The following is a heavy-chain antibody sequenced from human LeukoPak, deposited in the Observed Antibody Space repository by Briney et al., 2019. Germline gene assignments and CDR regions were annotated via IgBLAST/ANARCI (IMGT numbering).Heavy chain of an antibody. CDR1: GFTFSSYG. V-gene: IGHV3-23*01. J-gene: IGHJ4*02. Sequence: SGGSLRLSCAASGFTFSSYGMRWVRQAPGKGLEWVSAISGSGGSTYYADSVKGRFTISRDNSKNTLHLQTHSLRAEDTAVYYCAKESLRVVPSATFDYWGQGTLVTVSS. D-gene: IGHD2-2*01. CDR3: AKESLRVVPSATFDY. CDR2: ISGSGGST.